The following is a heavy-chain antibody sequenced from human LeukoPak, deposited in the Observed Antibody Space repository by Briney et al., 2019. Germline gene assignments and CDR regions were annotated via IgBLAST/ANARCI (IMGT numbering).Heavy chain of an antibody. Sequence: PSETLSLTCTVSGDSISSSSYYWGWIRQPPGKGLEWIGSIYYSGSTYYNPSLKSRVTIPVDTSKNQFSLKLSSVTAADTAVYYCARDVTAAFDYWGQGTLVTVSS. J-gene: IGHJ4*02. V-gene: IGHV4-39*07. D-gene: IGHD6-13*01. CDR1: GDSISSSSYY. CDR2: IYYSGST. CDR3: ARDVTAAFDY.